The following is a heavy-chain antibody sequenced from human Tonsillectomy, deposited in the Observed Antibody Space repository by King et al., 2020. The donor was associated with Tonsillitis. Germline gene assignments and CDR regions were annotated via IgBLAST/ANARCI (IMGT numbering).Heavy chain of an antibody. CDR1: GFTFSNYA. Sequence: VQLVESGGGLVQPGGSLRLTCAAPGFTFSNYAMSWVRQAPGKGLEWVAVIYSGGTTTNYADSLKGRFTISRDNSKNMVYLQINSLRAEDTAVYYCAKDGGWGTYPNWYFDLWGRGTLVAVSS. CDR3: AKDGGWGTYPNWYFDL. J-gene: IGHJ2*01. V-gene: IGHV3-23*03. D-gene: IGHD3-16*01. CDR2: IYSGGTTT.